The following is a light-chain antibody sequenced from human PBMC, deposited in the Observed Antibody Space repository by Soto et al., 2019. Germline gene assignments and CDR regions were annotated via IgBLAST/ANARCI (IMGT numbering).Light chain of an antibody. CDR1: QSISTY. Sequence: DIQMTQSPSSLSASVGDRVTITCRASQSISTYLTWFQQEPGKAPKLLIYASSTLQGGVPSRFSGSGSGSEFTHTIISLQHEDFVASYCQQTFSPSPITFGQGTRLDIK. J-gene: IGKJ5*01. CDR3: QQTFSPSPIT. CDR2: ASS. V-gene: IGKV1-39*01.